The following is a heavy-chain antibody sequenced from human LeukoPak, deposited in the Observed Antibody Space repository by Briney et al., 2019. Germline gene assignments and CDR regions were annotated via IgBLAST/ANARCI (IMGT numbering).Heavy chain of an antibody. CDR3: ARRQDSPAGGVFDY. Sequence: PSETLSLTCTVSGGSIYSYYWSWIQQPPGKGLEGIGYIYNSGSTNYNPSLKSRVTISVDTSKNQFSLKLNSVTAADTAVYYCARRQDSPAGGVFDYWGQGIPVTVSS. D-gene: IGHD3-16*01. V-gene: IGHV4-59*08. CDR1: GGSIYSYY. CDR2: IYNSGST. J-gene: IGHJ4*02.